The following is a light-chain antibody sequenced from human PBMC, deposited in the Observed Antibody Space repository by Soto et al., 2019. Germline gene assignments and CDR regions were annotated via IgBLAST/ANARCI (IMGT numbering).Light chain of an antibody. V-gene: IGKV1-5*03. J-gene: IGKJ2*01. CDR3: QQYSTYPYT. CDR1: QSVRNW. Sequence: DIPMTQSPSSLSASVGDRVTITCRASQSVRNWLAWYQQGPGKAPKLLIYKVSTLDSGVPSRFSGSGSGTEFTLTISRLQPDDFASYYCQQYSTYPYTFAPGPKLEI. CDR2: KVS.